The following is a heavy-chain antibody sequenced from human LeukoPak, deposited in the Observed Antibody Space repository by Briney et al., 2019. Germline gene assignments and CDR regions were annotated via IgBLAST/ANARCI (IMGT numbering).Heavy chain of an antibody. CDR3: ARGGDFDWLLSNWFDP. Sequence: SVKVSCKASGGTFSSYAISWVRQAPGLGLEWMGGVIPIFGTANYAQKFQGRVTITADKSTSTAYMELSSLRSEGTAVYYCARGGDFDWLLSNWFDPWGQGTLVTVSS. D-gene: IGHD3-9*01. CDR2: VIPIFGTA. CDR1: GGTFSSYA. V-gene: IGHV1-69*06. J-gene: IGHJ5*02.